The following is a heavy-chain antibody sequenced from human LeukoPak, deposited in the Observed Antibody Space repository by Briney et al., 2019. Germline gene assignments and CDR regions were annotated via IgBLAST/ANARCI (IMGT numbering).Heavy chain of an antibody. V-gene: IGHV4-61*01. J-gene: IGHJ3*02. CDR2: IYYSGST. CDR3: ARDNIVGAPYAFDI. Sequence: PSETLSLTCTVSGGSVSSGSYYWSWIRQPPGKGLEWIGYIYYSGSTYYNPSLKSRVTISVDTSKNQFSLKLSSVTAADTAVYYCARDNIVGAPYAFDIWGQGTMVTVSS. CDR1: GGSVSSGSYY. D-gene: IGHD1-26*01.